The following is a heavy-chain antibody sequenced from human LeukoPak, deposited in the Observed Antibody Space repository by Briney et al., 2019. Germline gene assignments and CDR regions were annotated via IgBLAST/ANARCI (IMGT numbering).Heavy chain of an antibody. J-gene: IGHJ5*02. CDR1: GYTFTSYG. CDR3: ATDHKRSSSNWFDP. D-gene: IGHD6-6*01. CDR2: ISAYNGNT. Sequence: ASVKVSCKASGYTFTSYGISWVRQAPGQGLEWMGWISAYNGNTNYAQKLQGRVTMTTDTSTSTAYMELRSLRSDDTAVYYCATDHKRSSSNWFDPWGQGTLVTVSS. V-gene: IGHV1-18*01.